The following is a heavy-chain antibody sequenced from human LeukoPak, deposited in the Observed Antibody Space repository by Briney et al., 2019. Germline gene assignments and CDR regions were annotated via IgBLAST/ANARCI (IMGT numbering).Heavy chain of an antibody. CDR3: ARAPMVRGVITSVDY. CDR1: GYTFTSYD. CDR2: MNPNSGNT. D-gene: IGHD3-10*01. J-gene: IGHJ4*02. V-gene: IGHV1-8*01. Sequence: ASVKVSCKASGYTFTSYDINWVRQATGQGLEWMGWMNPNSGNTGYAQKFQGRVTMTRDTSISTAYMELSRLRSDDTAVYYCARAPMVRGVITSVDYWGQGTLVTVSS.